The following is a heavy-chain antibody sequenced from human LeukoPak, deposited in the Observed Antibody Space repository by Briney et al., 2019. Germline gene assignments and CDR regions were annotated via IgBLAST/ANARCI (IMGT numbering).Heavy chain of an antibody. Sequence: PGASVKVSCKASGYTFTSSDIDWVRQAPGQVLEWMGGIIPIFGTANYAQKFQGRVTITTDESTSTAYMELSSLRSEDTAVYYCARAIPSLRMPLGYYYYMDVWGKGTTVTVSS. CDR1: GYTFTSSD. CDR2: IIPIFGTA. CDR3: ARAIPSLRMPLGYYYYMDV. J-gene: IGHJ6*03. D-gene: IGHD2-21*01. V-gene: IGHV1-69*05.